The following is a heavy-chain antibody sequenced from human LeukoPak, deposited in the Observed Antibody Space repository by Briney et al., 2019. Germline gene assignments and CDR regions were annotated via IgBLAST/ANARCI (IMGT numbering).Heavy chain of an antibody. J-gene: IGHJ4*02. CDR3: AGGDYPDC. Sequence: GGSLRLSCAASGFTFSSYEMNGVREAPGKGLEWVSAISSSSSYIYYADSVKGRFTISRDNAKNSLYLQMNSLRAEDTAVYYCAGGDYPDCWGQGTLVTVSS. V-gene: IGHV3-21*01. D-gene: IGHD3-16*01. CDR2: ISSSSSYI. CDR1: GFTFSSYE.